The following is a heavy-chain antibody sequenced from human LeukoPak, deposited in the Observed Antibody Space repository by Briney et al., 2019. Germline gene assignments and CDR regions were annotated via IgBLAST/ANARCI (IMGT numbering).Heavy chain of an antibody. CDR2: ISYDGSNK. CDR1: GFTFSSYG. Sequence: GGSLRLSCAASGFTFSSYGMHWVRQAPGKGLEWVAVISYDGSNKYYADSVKGRFTIPRDNSKNTLYLQMNSLRAEDTAVYYCAKDSSPGIAVAGTRSYYYYGMDVWGQGTTVTVSS. D-gene: IGHD6-19*01. V-gene: IGHV3-30*18. CDR3: AKDSSPGIAVAGTRSYYYYGMDV. J-gene: IGHJ6*02.